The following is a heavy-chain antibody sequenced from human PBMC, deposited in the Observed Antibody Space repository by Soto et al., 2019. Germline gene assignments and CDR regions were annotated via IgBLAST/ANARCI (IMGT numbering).Heavy chain of an antibody. CDR1: GFTFNNYA. V-gene: IGHV3-23*01. Sequence: EVQLLESGGGLVQPGGSLRLSCAASGFTFNNYAMTWVRQAPGKGLEWVSTIIGSDGSTYYADSVKGRLTISRDNSKNALYLQMSSLRAEDTALYYCVKDWTGDTCPCMDVWGQGTTVTVSS. J-gene: IGHJ6*01. CDR3: VKDWTGDTCPCMDV. CDR2: IIGSDGST. D-gene: IGHD2-8*02.